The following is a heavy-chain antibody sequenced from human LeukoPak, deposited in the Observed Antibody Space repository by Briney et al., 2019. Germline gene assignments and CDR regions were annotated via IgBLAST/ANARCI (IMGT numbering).Heavy chain of an antibody. D-gene: IGHD4-17*01. J-gene: IGHJ4*02. Sequence: GGSLRLSCAGSGFTFSSYAMHWVRQAPGKGLEWVAVISYDGSNKYYADSVKGRFTISRDNSKNTLYLQMNSLRAEDAAVYYCASTSLGSNDYGDYGPFDYWGQGTLVTVSS. CDR3: ASTSLGSNDYGDYGPFDY. CDR1: GFTFSSYA. CDR2: ISYDGSNK. V-gene: IGHV3-30-3*01.